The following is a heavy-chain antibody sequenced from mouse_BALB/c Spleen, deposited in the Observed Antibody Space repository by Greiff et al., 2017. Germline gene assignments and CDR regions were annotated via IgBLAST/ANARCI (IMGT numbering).Heavy chain of an antibody. Sequence: EVQLVESGGGLVQPGGSRKLSCAASGFTFSSFGMHWVRQAPEKGLEWVAYISSGSSTIYYADTVKGRFTISRDNPKNTLFLQMTSLRSEDTAMYYCARRPRTVWYFDVWGAGTTVTVSS. CDR3: ARRPRTVWYFDV. CDR2: ISSGSSTI. J-gene: IGHJ1*01. CDR1: GFTFSSFG. V-gene: IGHV5-17*02.